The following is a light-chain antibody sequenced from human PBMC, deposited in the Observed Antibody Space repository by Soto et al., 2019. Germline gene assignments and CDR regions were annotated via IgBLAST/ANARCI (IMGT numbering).Light chain of an antibody. CDR1: QSVTNNY. CDR2: GAS. V-gene: IGKV3-20*01. Sequence: EIVLTQSPGTLSLSPGERATLSCRASQSVTNNYLAWYQQKPGQAPRLVIYGASSRATGIPDRFSGSGSGTDFTLTISRLEPEDFAVYYCQHYVGSPRTFGQGTKVEIK. CDR3: QHYVGSPRT. J-gene: IGKJ1*01.